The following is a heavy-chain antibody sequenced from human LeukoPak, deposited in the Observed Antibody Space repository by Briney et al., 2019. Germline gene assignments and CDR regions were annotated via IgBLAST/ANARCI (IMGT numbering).Heavy chain of an antibody. J-gene: IGHJ4*02. D-gene: IGHD6-19*01. Sequence: GGSLRLSCAASGFTFSSYWMTWVRQAPGKGLERVANIKRDGSESYYEDSAKGRFTVSRDNAKNSLYLQMNSLRAEDSAVYFCASRDSSGWYYFDYWGPGTLVTVSS. CDR2: IKRDGSES. CDR3: ASRDSSGWYYFDY. CDR1: GFTFSSYW. V-gene: IGHV3-7*01.